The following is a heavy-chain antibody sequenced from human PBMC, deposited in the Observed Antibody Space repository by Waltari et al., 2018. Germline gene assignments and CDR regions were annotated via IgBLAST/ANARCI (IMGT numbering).Heavy chain of an antibody. V-gene: IGHV3-23*01. CDR3: SGYCSSTSCRSDNWFDP. Sequence: EVQLLESGGGLVQPGGSLRLSCAASGFTFSSYAMSWVRQAPGKGLEWVSAISGSVGSTYSADSVKGRFTISRDNSKNTLYLQMNSLRAEDTAVYYCSGYCSSTSCRSDNWFDPWGQGTLVTVSS. CDR2: ISGSVGST. D-gene: IGHD2-2*01. CDR1: GFTFSSYA. J-gene: IGHJ5*02.